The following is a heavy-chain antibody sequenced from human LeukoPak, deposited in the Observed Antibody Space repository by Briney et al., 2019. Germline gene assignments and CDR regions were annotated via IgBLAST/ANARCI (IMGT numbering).Heavy chain of an antibody. CDR3: ARGSTYYESSGQVPFDY. D-gene: IGHD3-22*01. Sequence: XHWVRXAPXQXXXXMXXIXAGNGNTKYSQKFQGRVTITRDTSASTAYMELSSLRSEDTAVYYCARGSTYYESSGQVPFDYWGQGTLVTVSS. V-gene: IGHV1-3*01. CDR2: IXAGNGNT. J-gene: IGHJ4*02.